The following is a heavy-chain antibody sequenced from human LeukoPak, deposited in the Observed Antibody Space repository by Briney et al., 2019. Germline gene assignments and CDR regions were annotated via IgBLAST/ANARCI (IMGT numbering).Heavy chain of an antibody. D-gene: IGHD6-19*01. J-gene: IGHJ5*02. CDR1: GFTFSNYA. CDR2: IRTSGDNT. Sequence: GGSLRLSCAASGFTFSNYAMSWVRQAPGKGLEWVSTIRTSGDNTYYADSVEGRFTISRDNSKNTLYPQMISLRAEDTALYYCAKCVTGWPNWFDPWGQGTLVTVSS. CDR3: AKCVTGWPNWFDP. V-gene: IGHV3-23*01.